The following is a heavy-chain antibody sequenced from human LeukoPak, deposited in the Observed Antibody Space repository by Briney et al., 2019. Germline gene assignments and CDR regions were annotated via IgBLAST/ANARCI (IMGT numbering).Heavy chain of an antibody. CDR2: IYYSGST. CDR3: ARWAPRTSNFDY. D-gene: IGHD3-3*02. V-gene: IGHV4-59*11. J-gene: IGHJ4*02. CDR1: GGSISSHY. Sequence: PSETLSLTCTVSGGSISSHYWSWIRQPPGKGLEWIGYIYYSGSTNYNPSLKSRVTISVDTSKNQFSLKLSPVTAADTAVYYCARWAPRTSNFDYWGQGTLVTVSS.